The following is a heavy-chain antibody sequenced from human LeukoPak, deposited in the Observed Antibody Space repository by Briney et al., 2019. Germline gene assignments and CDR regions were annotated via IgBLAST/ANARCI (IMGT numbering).Heavy chain of an antibody. D-gene: IGHD6-6*01. CDR3: ARLYSSSSGLRASDY. CDR2: ISGSGSST. CDR1: GFTFSTYA. V-gene: IGHV3-48*03. J-gene: IGHJ4*02. Sequence: GGALRVSCAASGFTFSTYAMHGVRQAPGKGLECVSYISGSGSSTYYADSVKGRFTISRDNAKNSLSLQLNSLRAEDTATYYCARLYSSSSGLRASDYWGQGTLVTVSS.